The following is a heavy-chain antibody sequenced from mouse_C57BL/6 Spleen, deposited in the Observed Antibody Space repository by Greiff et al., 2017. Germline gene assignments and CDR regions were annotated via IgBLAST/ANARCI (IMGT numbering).Heavy chain of an antibody. Sequence: QVQLKQPGAELVKPGASVKLSCKASGYTFTSYWMQWVKQRPGQGLEWIGEIDPSDSYTNYNQKFKGKATLTVDTSSSTAYMQLSSLTSEDSAVYYCARLGRAYWGQGTLVTVSA. CDR3: ARLGRAY. CDR1: GYTFTSYW. CDR2: IDPSDSYT. D-gene: IGHD4-1*01. J-gene: IGHJ3*01. V-gene: IGHV1-50*01.